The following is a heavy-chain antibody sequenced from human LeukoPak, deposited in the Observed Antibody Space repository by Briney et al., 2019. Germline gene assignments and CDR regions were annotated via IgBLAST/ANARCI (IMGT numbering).Heavy chain of an antibody. CDR2: ISDSGSN. CDR3: ARGRLLEWFDS. J-gene: IGHJ5*02. Sequence: KPSETLSLTCTVSGDSISIYYWSWIRQPPGKRLEWIGCISDSGSNNYNPSLKSRVTISVDTSKSQFSLKLSSVTAADTAVYYCARGRLLEWFDSWGQGTLVSVSS. D-gene: IGHD3-3*01. V-gene: IGHV4-59*01. CDR1: GDSISIYY.